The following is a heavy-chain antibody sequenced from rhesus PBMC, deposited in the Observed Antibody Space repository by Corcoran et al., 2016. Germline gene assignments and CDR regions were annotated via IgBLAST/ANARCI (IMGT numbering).Heavy chain of an antibody. CDR2: IYGSGGGT. CDR3: ARKADEDDYGYYYVFDV. V-gene: IGHV4-106*01. CDR1: GGSLSDDYY. Sequence: QVQLQESGPGLVKPSETLSLTCAVSGGSLSDDYYWSWIRQPPGKGLEWIGYIYGSGGGTNYKPSLKNRVTLSIYTSKNQFSRKLCSVTAADTAVYYCARKADEDDYGYYYVFDVWGPGVLVTVSS. J-gene: IGHJ5-1*01. D-gene: IGHD3-9*01.